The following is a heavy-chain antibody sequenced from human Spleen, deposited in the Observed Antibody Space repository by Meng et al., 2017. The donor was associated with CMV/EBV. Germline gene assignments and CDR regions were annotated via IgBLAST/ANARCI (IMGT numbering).Heavy chain of an antibody. CDR3: AREGAYRGGDCQYNWFDP. CDR2: ISSSSSYI. V-gene: IGHV3-21*01. CDR1: GFTFSIYS. D-gene: IGHD2-21*01. J-gene: IGHJ5*02. Sequence: GESLKISCAAAGFTFSIYSMNWVRQAPGKGLEWVSSISSSSSYIYYADSVKGRFTISRDNAKNSLYLQMNSLRAEDTAVYYCAREGAYRGGDCQYNWFDPWGQGTLVTVSS.